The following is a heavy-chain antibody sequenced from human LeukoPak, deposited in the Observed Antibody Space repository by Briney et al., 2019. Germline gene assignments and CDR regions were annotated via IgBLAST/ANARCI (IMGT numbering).Heavy chain of an antibody. CDR1: GFTCSSYS. D-gene: IGHD2-21*01. CDR3: AKRGDSGACNDY. Sequence: SGGSLRLSCAASGFTCSSYSMRWVRQAPGKGLEWVSGISGSGESTYYADSVKGRFTIFRDNPKNTLYLQMNSLRAEDTALYYCAKRGDSGACNDYWGQGTLVTVSS. CDR2: ISGSGEST. J-gene: IGHJ4*02. V-gene: IGHV3-23*01.